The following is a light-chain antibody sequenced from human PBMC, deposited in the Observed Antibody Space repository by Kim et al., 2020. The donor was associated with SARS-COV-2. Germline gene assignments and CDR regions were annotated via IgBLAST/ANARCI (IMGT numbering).Light chain of an antibody. Sequence: GQRVTVSCSGSTYNSGVYTVNWFQQLPGTAPKLLIFSNNQRPSGVPERFSASKSGTSASLAISGLQSEDEADYYCAAWDDRLNGVVFGGGTKSPS. CDR3: AAWDDRLNGVV. CDR2: SNN. J-gene: IGLJ3*02. CDR1: TYNSGVYT. V-gene: IGLV1-44*01.